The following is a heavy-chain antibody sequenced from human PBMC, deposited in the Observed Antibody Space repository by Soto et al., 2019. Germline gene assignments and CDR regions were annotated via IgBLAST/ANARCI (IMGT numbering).Heavy chain of an antibody. J-gene: IGHJ6*02. Sequence: SVKVSCKASGGTLSSYAISWVRQAPGQGLEWMGGIIPIFGTANYAQKFQGRVTITADESTSTAYMELSSLRSEDTAVYYCARVSGIAARPLHGGLMDVWGQGTTVTVSS. CDR3: ARVSGIAARPLHGGLMDV. CDR2: IIPIFGTA. CDR1: GGTLSSYA. D-gene: IGHD6-6*01. V-gene: IGHV1-69*13.